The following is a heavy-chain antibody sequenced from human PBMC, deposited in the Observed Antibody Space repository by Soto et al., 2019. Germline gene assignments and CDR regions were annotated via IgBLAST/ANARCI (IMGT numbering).Heavy chain of an antibody. CDR2: IIPISGTA. CDR3: ARSQGSSTSLEIYYYYYYGMDV. V-gene: IGHV1-69*13. D-gene: IGHD2-2*01. J-gene: IGHJ6*02. Sequence: SVKVSCKASGGTFSSYAISWVRQAPGQGLEWMGGIIPISGTANYAQKFQGRVTITADESTSTAYVELSSLRSEDTAVYYCARSQGSSTSLEIYYYYYYGMDVWGQGTTVTVSS. CDR1: GGTFSSYA.